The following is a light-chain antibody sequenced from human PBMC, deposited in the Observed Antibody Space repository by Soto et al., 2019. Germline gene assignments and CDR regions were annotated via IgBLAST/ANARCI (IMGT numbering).Light chain of an antibody. CDR3: HQSYETPHT. Sequence: IVLTQSPGTLSLSPGERATLSCRASQTISSAYLAWYKQKPGQAPRLLIYGASSRATGIPDRFSGSGSGTDFTLTISRLEPEDFATYYCHQSYETPHTFGGGTNVEI. CDR1: QTISSAY. V-gene: IGKV3-20*01. J-gene: IGKJ4*01. CDR2: GAS.